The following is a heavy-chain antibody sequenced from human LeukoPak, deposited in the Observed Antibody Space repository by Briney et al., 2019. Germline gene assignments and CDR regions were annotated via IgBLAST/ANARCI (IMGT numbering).Heavy chain of an antibody. CDR1: GFTFDDYA. CDR2: ISWNSGGI. CDR3: ARDTNRKLEMATNYHDY. V-gene: IGHV3-9*01. J-gene: IGHJ4*02. Sequence: GGPLRLSCAASGFTFDDYAMHWVRQAPGKGLEWVSGISWNSGGIGYADSVKGRFTISRDNAKNSLYLQMNSLRAEDTALYYCARDTNRKLEMATNYHDYWGQGTLVTVSS. D-gene: IGHD5-24*01.